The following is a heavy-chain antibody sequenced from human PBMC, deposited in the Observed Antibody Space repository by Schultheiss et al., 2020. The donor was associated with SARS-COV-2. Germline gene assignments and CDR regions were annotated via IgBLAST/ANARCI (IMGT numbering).Heavy chain of an antibody. CDR1: GGSISSGSYY. Sequence: SETLSLTCTVSGGSISSGSYYWSWIRQPAGKGLEWIGSIYYSGSTYYNPSLKSRVTISVDTSKNQFSLKLSSVTAADTAVYYCARRPIVVVPAAILGNDWFDPWGQGTLVTVSS. V-gene: IGHV4-39*01. CDR3: ARRPIVVVPAAILGNDWFDP. CDR2: IYYSGST. D-gene: IGHD2-2*02. J-gene: IGHJ5*02.